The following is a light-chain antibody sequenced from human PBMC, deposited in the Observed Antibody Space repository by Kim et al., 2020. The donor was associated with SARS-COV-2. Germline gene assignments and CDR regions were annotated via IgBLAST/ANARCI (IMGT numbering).Light chain of an antibody. CDR1: QSVDTY. J-gene: IGKJ4*01. CDR3: QQYKNWPPLT. Sequence: SPGESATPSCRASQSVDTYLAWYQHRVGQTPRLLIFGASTRATGIPARFSGSGSGTEFTLTNSSLQSEDFAVYYCQQYKNWPPLTFGGGTKVDIK. CDR2: GAS. V-gene: IGKV3-15*01.